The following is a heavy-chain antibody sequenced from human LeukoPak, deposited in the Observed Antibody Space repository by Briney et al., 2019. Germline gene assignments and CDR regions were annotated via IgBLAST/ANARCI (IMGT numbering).Heavy chain of an antibody. D-gene: IGHD1-20*01. V-gene: IGHV1-24*01. Sequence: GASVKVSCKVSGYTLTEISMHWVRQAPGKGLEGMGGFNPEDDERIYAQKFQGRVTMTEDTSTDTAYMELSSLRSNDTAVYYCATSSHNWNLGGVRDYMDVWGKGTTVTVSS. CDR3: ATSSHNWNLGGVRDYMDV. CDR2: FNPEDDER. J-gene: IGHJ6*03. CDR1: GYTLTEIS.